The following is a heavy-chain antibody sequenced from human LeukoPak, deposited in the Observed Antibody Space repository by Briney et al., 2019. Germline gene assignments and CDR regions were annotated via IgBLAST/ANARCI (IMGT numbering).Heavy chain of an antibody. D-gene: IGHD2-2*01. CDR3: ARHPRYCSSTSCQGYWFDP. V-gene: IGHV4-39*01. CDR2: IYYSGST. Sequence: TSETLSLTCTVSGGSISSSSYYWGWIRQPPGKGLEWIGSIYYSGSTYYNPSLKSRVTISVGTSKNQFSLKLSSVTAADTAVYYCARHPRYCSSTSCQGYWFDPWGQGTLVTVSS. CDR1: GGSISSSSYY. J-gene: IGHJ5*02.